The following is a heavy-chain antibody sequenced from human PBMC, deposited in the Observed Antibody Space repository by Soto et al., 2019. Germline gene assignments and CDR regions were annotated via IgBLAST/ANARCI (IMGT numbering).Heavy chain of an antibody. CDR2: IKQDGSEK. CDR3: ARYDFWSGYYYYYYMDV. J-gene: IGHJ6*03. CDR1: GFTFSSYW. Sequence: EVQLVESGGGLVQPGGSLRLSCAASGFTFSSYWMSWVRQAPGKGLEWVANIKQDGSEKYYVDSVKGRFTISRDKAKNSLYLQMNSLRAEDTAVYYCARYDFWSGYYYYYYMDVWGKGTTVTVSS. V-gene: IGHV3-7*01. D-gene: IGHD3-3*01.